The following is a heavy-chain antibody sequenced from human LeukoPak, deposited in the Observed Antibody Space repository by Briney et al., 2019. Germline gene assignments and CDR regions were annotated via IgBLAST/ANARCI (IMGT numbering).Heavy chain of an antibody. D-gene: IGHD1-26*01. V-gene: IGHV4-34*01. CDR2: VNESGGT. CDR3: ARGQGATVPQVGKNWFDP. J-gene: IGHJ5*02. Sequence: PSETLSLTCAVYIDSFSNYHWNWIRQTPAKGMEWIGEVNESGGTNISPSLRSRVILSVDASKNQFSLKLISVTVADTAIYYCARGQGATVPQVGKNWFDPWGEGTRVTVSS. CDR1: IDSFSNYH.